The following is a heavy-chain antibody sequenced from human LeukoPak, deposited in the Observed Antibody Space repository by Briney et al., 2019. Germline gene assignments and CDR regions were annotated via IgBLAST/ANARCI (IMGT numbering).Heavy chain of an antibody. Sequence: GGSLRLSCAASGFTFSSYEMNWVRQAPGKGLEWVSYISSSGSTIYYADSVKGRFTISRDNAKNSLYLQMNSLRAEDTAVYYCARCYDYFRGSYRLELDYWGQGTRVTVSS. V-gene: IGHV3-48*03. CDR2: ISSSGSTI. CDR3: ARCYDYFRGSYRLELDY. J-gene: IGHJ4*02. CDR1: GFTFSSYE. D-gene: IGHD3-16*02.